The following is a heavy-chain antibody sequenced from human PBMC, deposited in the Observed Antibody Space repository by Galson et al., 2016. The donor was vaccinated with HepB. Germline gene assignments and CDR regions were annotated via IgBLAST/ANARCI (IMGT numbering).Heavy chain of an antibody. CDR3: ARGDNPDYGDYASAYYYMDV. V-gene: IGHV4-34*01. J-gene: IGHJ6*03. CDR2: INHSGST. Sequence: ETLSLTCAVYGGSFSGYYWSLIRQPPGKGLEWIVEINHSGSTNYNPSLKSRVTISVDTSKNQFSLKLSSLTAADTAVYYCARGDNPDYGDYASAYYYMDVGGKGTTVTVSS. D-gene: IGHD4-17*01. CDR1: GGSFSGYY.